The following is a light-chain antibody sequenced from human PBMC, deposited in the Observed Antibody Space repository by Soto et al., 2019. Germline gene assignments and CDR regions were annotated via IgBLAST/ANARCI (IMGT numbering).Light chain of an antibody. CDR3: QQYNNWPPLT. CDR2: DAS. CDR1: QTVRNN. V-gene: IGKV3-15*01. J-gene: IGKJ4*01. Sequence: EFVCTQSPGTLSLSPGERYTLSCLASQTVRNNYLAWYQQKPGQAPRLLIYDASTRATGIPARFSGSGSGTEFTLTISSLQSEDFAVYYCQQYNNWPPLTVGGGTQVEIK.